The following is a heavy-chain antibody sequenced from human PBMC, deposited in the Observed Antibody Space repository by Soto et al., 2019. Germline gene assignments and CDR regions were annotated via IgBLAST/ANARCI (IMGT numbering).Heavy chain of an antibody. CDR1: GGSISSYY. D-gene: IGHD4-17*01. CDR3: ARNHGDYDY. J-gene: IGHJ4*02. V-gene: IGHV4-59*01. Sequence: SETLSLTCTVSGGSISSYYWSWIRQPPGKGLEWIGYIYYSGSTNYNPSLKSRVTISVDTSKNQFSLKLSSVTAADTAVYYCARNHGDYDYWGQGTLVTVSS. CDR2: IYYSGST.